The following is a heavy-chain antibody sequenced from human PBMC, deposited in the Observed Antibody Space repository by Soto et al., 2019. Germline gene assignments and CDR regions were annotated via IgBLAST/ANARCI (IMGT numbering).Heavy chain of an antibody. CDR3: SRDDYYGSGSYYQPRYYYYGMDV. V-gene: IGHV1-46*01. D-gene: IGHD3-10*01. J-gene: IGHJ6*02. Sequence: ASVKVSCKASGYTFTSYYMHWVRPAPGQGLEWMGIINPSGGSTSYAQKFQGRATMTRDTSTSTVYMELSSLRSEHTAVYYCSRDDYYGSGSYYQPRYYYYGMDVWGQGTTVTVSS. CDR2: INPSGGST. CDR1: GYTFTSYY.